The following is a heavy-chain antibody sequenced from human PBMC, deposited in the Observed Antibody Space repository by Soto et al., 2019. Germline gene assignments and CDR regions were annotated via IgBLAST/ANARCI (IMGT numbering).Heavy chain of an antibody. Sequence: GASVKVSCKASGYTFTSYDVNWVRQATGQGLEWMGWMNPNSGNTGYAQKFQGRVTMTRNTSISTAYMELSSLRVEDTAVYYCAAPPTGNVYFNHWGQGALVTVSS. V-gene: IGHV1-8*01. CDR1: GYTFTSYD. CDR2: MNPNSGNT. CDR3: AAPPTGNVYFNH. D-gene: IGHD2-8*02. J-gene: IGHJ1*01.